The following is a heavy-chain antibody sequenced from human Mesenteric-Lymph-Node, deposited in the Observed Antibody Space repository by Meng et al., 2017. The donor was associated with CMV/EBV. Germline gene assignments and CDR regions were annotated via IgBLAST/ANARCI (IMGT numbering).Heavy chain of an antibody. J-gene: IGHJ3*02. CDR3: ARDNLQEQLGAFDI. Sequence: SETLSLTCTVSGGSISTYYWSWIRQPPGKGLEWIGYIYHSGSTNYNPSLKSRVTVSGDTSKNQFSLKLGSVTAADTAVYYCARDNLQEQLGAFDIWGQGTVVTVSS. CDR1: GGSISTYY. V-gene: IGHV4-59*01. CDR2: IYHSGST. D-gene: IGHD6-13*01.